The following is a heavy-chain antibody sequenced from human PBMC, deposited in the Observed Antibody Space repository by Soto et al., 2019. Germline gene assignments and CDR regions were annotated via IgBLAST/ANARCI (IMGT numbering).Heavy chain of an antibody. CDR1: GYTFTSYG. CDR3: ARDPDHYSSGSRPDAFDI. J-gene: IGHJ3*02. Sequence: ASVKVSCKASGYTFTSYGISWVRQAPGQGLEWMGWISAYNGNTNYAQKLQGRVTMTTDTSTSTAYMELRSLRSDDTAVYYCARDPDHYSSGSRPDAFDIWGQGTMVTVSS. CDR2: ISAYNGNT. D-gene: IGHD6-19*01. V-gene: IGHV1-18*01.